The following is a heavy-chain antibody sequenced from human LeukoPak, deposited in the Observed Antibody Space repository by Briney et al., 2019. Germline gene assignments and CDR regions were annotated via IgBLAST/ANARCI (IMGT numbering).Heavy chain of an antibody. V-gene: IGHV4-39*01. CDR2: IYYSGST. D-gene: IGHD3-10*01. J-gene: IGHJ3*02. CDR1: GGSISSSSYY. CDR3: ARFRSGSDAFDI. Sequence: KPSETLSLTCTVSGGSISSSSYYWGWIRQPPGKGLEWIGSIYYSGSTYYNPSLKSRVTISVDTSKNQFSLKLSSVTAADTAVYYCARFRSGSDAFDIWGQGTMVTVSS.